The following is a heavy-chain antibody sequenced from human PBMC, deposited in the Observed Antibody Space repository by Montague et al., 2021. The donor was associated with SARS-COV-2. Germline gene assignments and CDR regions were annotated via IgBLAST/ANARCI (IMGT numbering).Heavy chain of an antibody. Sequence: SETLSLTCIVSGESIDRDTYYWGWIRQSPGKGLEWIGSLSSRGSTYYNPSLRSRVTISMDTSKNHFSLKVNSVTATDTAVYFCARPGSVSGWFYFDDWGQGTLVSVSS. CDR3: ARPGSVSGWFYFDD. CDR1: GESIDRDTYY. J-gene: IGHJ4*02. D-gene: IGHD6-19*01. V-gene: IGHV4-39*02. CDR2: LSSRGST.